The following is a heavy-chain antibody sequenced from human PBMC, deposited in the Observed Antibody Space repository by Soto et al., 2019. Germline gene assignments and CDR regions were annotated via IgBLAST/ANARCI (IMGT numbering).Heavy chain of an antibody. CDR2: IYCSGCT. D-gene: IGHD3-22*01. J-gene: IGHJ4*02. Sequence: SETLSLTCTVSGGSISSYYWSWIRQPPGKGLEWIWSIYCSGCTTYNPSLKSRVTISVDTSKTQFSLKLSSVTAADTAVYYCAGAVLYSYDSSGYYQFDYWGQGTLVTVSS. CDR1: GGSISSYY. V-gene: IGHV4-59*01. CDR3: AGAVLYSYDSSGYYQFDY.